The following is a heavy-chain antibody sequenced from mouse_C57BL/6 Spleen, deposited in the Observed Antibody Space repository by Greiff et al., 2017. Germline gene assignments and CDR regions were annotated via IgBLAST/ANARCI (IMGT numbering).Heavy chain of an antibody. J-gene: IGHJ3*01. CDR2: IHPNSGST. Sequence: QVQLKQPGAELVKPGASVKLSCKASGYTFTSYWMHWVKQRPGQGLEWIGMIHPNSGSTNYNEKFKSKATLTVDKSSSTAYMQLSSLTSEDSAVYYCAREGPRPFAYWGQGTLVTVSA. CDR1: GYTFTSYW. CDR3: AREGPRPFAY. V-gene: IGHV1-64*01.